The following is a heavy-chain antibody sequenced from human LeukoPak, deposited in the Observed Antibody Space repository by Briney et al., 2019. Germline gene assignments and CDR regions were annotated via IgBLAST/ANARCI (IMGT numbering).Heavy chain of an antibody. J-gene: IGHJ6*02. D-gene: IGHD3-10*01. CDR1: GGSFSGYY. CDR2: INHSGST. Sequence: SETLSLTCAVYGGSFSGYYWSWIRQPPGKGLEWIGEINHSGSTNYNPSLKSRVTISVDTSKNQFSLKLSSVTAADTAVCYCARGGPITMVLYYYYYYGMDVWGQGTTVTVSS. CDR3: ARGGPITMVLYYYYYYGMDV. V-gene: IGHV4-34*01.